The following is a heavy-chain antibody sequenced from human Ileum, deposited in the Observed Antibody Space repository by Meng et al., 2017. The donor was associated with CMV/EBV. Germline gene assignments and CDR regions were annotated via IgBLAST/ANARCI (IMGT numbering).Heavy chain of an antibody. CDR1: GFSYRVSGMG. V-gene: IGHV2-5*02. CDR2: IYRDDDK. CDR3: AQSSYGNNPWHTSHSNFAY. Sequence: QFNLKEPGPTMVKTTQALPVTCNFSGFSYRVSGMGVGWFRKPHGKSMEWPALIYRDDDKRYSQSLKTRLNITKDTPKTKVVLTMIKMDPENTATYYCAQSSYGNNPWHTSHSNFAYWGQGTLVTVSS. D-gene: IGHD4-17*01. J-gene: IGHJ4*02.